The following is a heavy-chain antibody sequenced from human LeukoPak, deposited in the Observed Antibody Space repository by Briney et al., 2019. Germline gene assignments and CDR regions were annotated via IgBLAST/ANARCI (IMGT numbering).Heavy chain of an antibody. Sequence: PGGSLILSCAASGFTFSSYWMSWVRQAPGKGLEWVANIKQDGSEKYYVDSVKGRFTISRDDANNSLYLQLNSLRAEDTAVYYCARAPYYDFWSGYSFDYWGQRTLVTVSS. CDR2: IKQDGSEK. CDR1: GFTFSSYW. V-gene: IGHV3-7*01. J-gene: IGHJ4*02. D-gene: IGHD3-3*01. CDR3: ARAPYYDFWSGYSFDY.